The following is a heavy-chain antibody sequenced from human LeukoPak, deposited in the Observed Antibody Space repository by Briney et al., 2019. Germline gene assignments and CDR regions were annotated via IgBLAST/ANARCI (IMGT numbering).Heavy chain of an antibody. CDR3: ARGGGIVAKRAWFDP. CDR1: GYTFTSYD. J-gene: IGHJ5*02. Sequence: GASVKVSCKASGYTFTSYDINWVRQATGQGLEWMGLMNPNSGNTGYAQKFQGRVTMTRNTSISTAYMELRSLRSEDTAVYYCARGGGIVAKRAWFDPWGQGTLVTVSS. CDR2: MNPNSGNT. V-gene: IGHV1-8*01. D-gene: IGHD5-12*01.